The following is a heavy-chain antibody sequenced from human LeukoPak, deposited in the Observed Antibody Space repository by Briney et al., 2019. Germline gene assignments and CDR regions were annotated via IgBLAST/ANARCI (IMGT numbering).Heavy chain of an antibody. D-gene: IGHD3-3*01. V-gene: IGHV4-59*08. CDR3: ARAILTPSGYVWYFDL. Sequence: SETLSLTCTVSGGSISSDCWSWIRQPPGKGLEWIGYIYYSGSTKYNPSLKSRVTISVDTSKNQFSLKLRSVTAADTAVYYCARAILTPSGYVWYFDLWGRGTLVTVSS. J-gene: IGHJ2*01. CDR1: GGSISSDC. CDR2: IYYSGST.